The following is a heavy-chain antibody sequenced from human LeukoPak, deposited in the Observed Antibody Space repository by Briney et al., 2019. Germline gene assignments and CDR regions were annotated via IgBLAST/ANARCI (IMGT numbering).Heavy chain of an antibody. CDR2: ISYDGSNK. J-gene: IGHJ3*02. V-gene: IGHV3-30-3*01. CDR3: ARDSHYGGNSNAFDI. Sequence: PGGSLRLSCSVSGFTFSRYAMHWVRQAPGKGLEWVAVISYDGSNKYYADSVKGRFTISRDNSKNTLYLQMNSLRAEDTAVYYCARDSHYGGNSNAFDIWGQGTMVTVSS. D-gene: IGHD4-23*01. CDR1: GFTFSRYA.